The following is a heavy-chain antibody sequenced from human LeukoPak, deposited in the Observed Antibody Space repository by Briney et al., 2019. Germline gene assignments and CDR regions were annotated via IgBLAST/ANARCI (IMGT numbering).Heavy chain of an antibody. D-gene: IGHD2-8*01. CDR1: GFTFSSRG. Sequence: GGSLRLSCAASGFTFSSRGMHWVRQAPGKGLEWVAVISYDGSDKYYADSMKGRFTISRDNSKNTLYLQMNSLRAEDTAVYYCARDLGYCTNGVRHTRFDYWGQGTLVAVSS. CDR3: ARDLGYCTNGVRHTRFDY. CDR2: ISYDGSDK. J-gene: IGHJ4*02. V-gene: IGHV3-30*03.